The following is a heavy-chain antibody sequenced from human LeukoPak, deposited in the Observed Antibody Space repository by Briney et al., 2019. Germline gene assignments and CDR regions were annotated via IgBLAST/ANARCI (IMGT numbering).Heavy chain of an antibody. D-gene: IGHD3-22*01. Sequence: ASVKVSCKASGYTFTSYGISWVRQAPGQGLEWMGWISAYNGNTNYAQKLQGRVTMTTDTSTSTAYMELRSLRSDDTAVYYCARDHALPQVVISRAYNNWFDPWGQGTLVTVSS. CDR3: ARDHALPQVVISRAYNNWFDP. CDR2: ISAYNGNT. V-gene: IGHV1-18*01. J-gene: IGHJ5*02. CDR1: GYTFTSYG.